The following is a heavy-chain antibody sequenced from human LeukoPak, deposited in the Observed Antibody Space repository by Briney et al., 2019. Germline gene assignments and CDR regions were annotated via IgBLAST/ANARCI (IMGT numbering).Heavy chain of an antibody. J-gene: IGHJ3*02. D-gene: IGHD2-2*01. V-gene: IGHV1-8*01. CDR2: MNPNSGNT. Sequence: ASVKVSCKASGYTFTSYDINWVRQATGQGLEWMGWMNPNSGNTGYAQKFQGRVTMTRNTSISTAYMELSSLRSEDMAVYYCARGRGYCSSTSCSGIAFDIWGQGTMVTVSS. CDR3: ARGRGYCSSTSCSGIAFDI. CDR1: GYTFTSYD.